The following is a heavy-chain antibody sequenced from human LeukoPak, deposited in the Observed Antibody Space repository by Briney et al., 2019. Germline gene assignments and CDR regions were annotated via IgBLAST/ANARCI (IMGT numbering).Heavy chain of an antibody. CDR3: ASGFSSSPYFDY. V-gene: IGHV3-21*01. D-gene: IGHD6-6*01. CDR1: GFTFSAYS. Sequence: KAGGSLRLSCAVSGFTFSAYSMNWVRQAPGKGLEWVSFITGSSSYIYYTDSVKGRFTISRDNAKNSLFLQMNSLRDEDTAVYYCASGFSSSPYFDYWGQGTLVTVSS. CDR2: ITGSSSYI. J-gene: IGHJ4*02.